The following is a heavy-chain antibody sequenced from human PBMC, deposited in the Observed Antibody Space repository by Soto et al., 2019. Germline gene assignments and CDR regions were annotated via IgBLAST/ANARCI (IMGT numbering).Heavy chain of an antibody. CDR3: ARDLPYYGYVWGSYRHGAFDI. CDR2: IIPICGTA. J-gene: IGHJ3*02. D-gene: IGHD3-16*02. CDR1: GGTSSSCA. Sequence: SVKVSRKASGGTSSSCALSWGRQAPGHALAGVGEIIPICGTANYAQKFQGRVTIPADKTTSTAYMELSSLRSEDTAVYYCARDLPYYGYVWGSYRHGAFDIWGQGTMLTVSS. V-gene: IGHV1-69*06.